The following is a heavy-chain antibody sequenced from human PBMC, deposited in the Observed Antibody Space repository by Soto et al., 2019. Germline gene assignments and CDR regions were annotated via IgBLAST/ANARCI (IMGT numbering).Heavy chain of an antibody. CDR1: GFRYSTYG. Sequence: EVQLLESGGGLVQPGGSLRLSCAVSGFRYSTYGVTWVRQAPGKGLEWVSGVSGGSGTTHYKDSVRGRFTVTGDNSKNTVYLEMNSQRLEDTAVYYCTRWNGYADYWGQGTLVTVSS. CDR2: VSGGSGTT. J-gene: IGHJ4*02. CDR3: TRWNGYADY. V-gene: IGHV3-23*01. D-gene: IGHD1-1*01.